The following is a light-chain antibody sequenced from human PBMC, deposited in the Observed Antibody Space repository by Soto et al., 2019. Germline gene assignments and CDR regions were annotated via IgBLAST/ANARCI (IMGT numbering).Light chain of an antibody. CDR2: EVT. Sequence: QSALTQPASVSGSPGQSITISCTGTSSDIGDYNYVSWFQQHPGRAPKLLIFEVTNRPSGVSNRFSGSKSGYTASLTISGLQTEDEADYYCNSYTSTKTYVFGTGTKVTAL. CDR1: SSDIGDYNY. J-gene: IGLJ1*01. CDR3: NSYTSTKTYV. V-gene: IGLV2-14*01.